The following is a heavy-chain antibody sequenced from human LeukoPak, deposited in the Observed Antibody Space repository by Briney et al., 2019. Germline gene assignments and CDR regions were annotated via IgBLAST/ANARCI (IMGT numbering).Heavy chain of an antibody. CDR3: ARDLPSYYYDSSGYDAPDAFDI. J-gene: IGHJ3*02. CDR1: GYTFTSYA. CDR2: INTNTGNP. Sequence: GASVKVSCKASGYTFTSYAMNWVRQAPGQGLEWMGWINTNTGNPTYAQGFTGRFVFSLDTSVSTAYLQISSLKAEDTAVYYCARDLPSYYYDSSGYDAPDAFDIWGQGTMVTVSS. V-gene: IGHV7-4-1*02. D-gene: IGHD3-22*01.